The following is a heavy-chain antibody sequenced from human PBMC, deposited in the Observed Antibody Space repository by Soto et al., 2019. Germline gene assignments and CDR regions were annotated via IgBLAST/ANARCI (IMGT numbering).Heavy chain of an antibody. Sequence: QVQLVQSGAEVKKPGSSVKVSCKASGGTFSTHAISWVRQAPGQGLEWLGGIIPTLGTPNYAQKFQGRFTVTADEYTSTAYMELSRLTSEDTAVYYCARAAFRSGYYGYYYGMDIWGQGTAVNV. CDR3: ARAAFRSGYYGYYYGMDI. J-gene: IGHJ6*02. CDR1: GGTFSTHA. CDR2: IIPTLGTP. D-gene: IGHD3-3*01. V-gene: IGHV1-69*01.